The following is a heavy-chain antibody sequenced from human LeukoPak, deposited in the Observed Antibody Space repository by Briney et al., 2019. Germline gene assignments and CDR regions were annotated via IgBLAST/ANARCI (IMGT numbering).Heavy chain of an antibody. Sequence: GGSLRLSCAATGFTFSSYAMSWVRQAPGKGLEWASGIRGSGGTTYYADSVKGRFTISRDNSKNTLYLQMNSLRAEDTAVYYCAKDQGRQQLALDYWGQGTLVTVSS. CDR2: IRGSGGTT. D-gene: IGHD6-13*01. J-gene: IGHJ4*02. CDR1: GFTFSSYA. V-gene: IGHV3-23*01. CDR3: AKDQGRQQLALDY.